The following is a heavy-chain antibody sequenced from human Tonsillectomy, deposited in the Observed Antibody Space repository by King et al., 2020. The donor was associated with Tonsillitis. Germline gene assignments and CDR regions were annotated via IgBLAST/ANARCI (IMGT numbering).Heavy chain of an antibody. V-gene: IGHV3-11*01. Sequence: VQLVESGGGLVKPGGSLRLSCAASGFTFSDYYMSWIRQAPGKGLEWVSYISSSGSTIYYADSVKGRFTISRDNAKNSLYLQMNSLRAEDTAVYYCASPPVLPYDYVWGSYHDDGGFDIWGQGTMVTVSS. CDR2: ISSSGSTI. CDR1: GFTFSDYY. CDR3: ASPPVLPYDYVWGSYHDDGGFDI. D-gene: IGHD3-16*02. J-gene: IGHJ3*02.